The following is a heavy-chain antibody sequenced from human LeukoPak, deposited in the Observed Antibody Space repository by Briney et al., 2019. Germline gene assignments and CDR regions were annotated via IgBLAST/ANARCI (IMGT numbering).Heavy chain of an antibody. CDR1: GFAFSTYA. D-gene: IGHD4-17*01. V-gene: IGHV3-23*01. CDR3: AKSLTVTTRIHSIDP. J-gene: IGHJ4*02. CDR2: ISGSGSNT. Sequence: GGSPRLSCAASGFAFSTYAMSWVRQAPGKGLEWVSSISGSGSNTYYADSVKGQFTISRDSSKSTLYLQMNSLRAEDTAVYYCAKSLTVTTRIHSIDPRGQGTLVTVSS.